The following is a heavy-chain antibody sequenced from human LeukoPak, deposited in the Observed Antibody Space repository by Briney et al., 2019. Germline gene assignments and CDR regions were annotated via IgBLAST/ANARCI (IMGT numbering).Heavy chain of an antibody. CDR3: ASPIAARRHSFDI. V-gene: IGHV4-34*01. J-gene: IGHJ3*02. CDR1: GGSLSGYY. CDR2: IKHSGIT. Sequence: AETLSLTCAVYGGSLSGYYWSWIRQPPGKGLEWIGEIKHSGITNHNPSLKSRLTIQVNTSKIQLSLKLSSVTPADAAVYYCASPIAARRHSFDIWGQGTMVTVSS. D-gene: IGHD6-6*01.